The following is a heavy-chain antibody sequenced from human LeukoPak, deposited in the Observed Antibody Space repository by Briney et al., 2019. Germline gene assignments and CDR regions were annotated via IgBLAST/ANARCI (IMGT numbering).Heavy chain of an antibody. Sequence: SETLSLTCTVSGGSISSSSYYWGWIRQPPGKGLEWIGSIYYSGSTYYNPSLKSRVTISVDTSKNQFSLKLSSVTAADTAVYYRARGRPDGSGSYYKFDPWGQGTLVTVSS. D-gene: IGHD3-10*01. V-gene: IGHV4-39*01. J-gene: IGHJ5*02. CDR2: IYYSGST. CDR1: GGSISSSSYY. CDR3: ARGRPDGSGSYYKFDP.